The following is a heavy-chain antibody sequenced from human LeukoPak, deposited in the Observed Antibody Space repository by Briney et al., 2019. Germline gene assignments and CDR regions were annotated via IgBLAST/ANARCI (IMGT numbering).Heavy chain of an antibody. V-gene: IGHV3-48*01. CDR2: ISSSSSTI. Sequence: GGSLRLSCAASGFTFSSYSMNWVRQAPGKGLEWVSYISSSSSTIYYADSVKGRFTISRDNAKNSLYLQMNSLRAEDTAVYYCAAGYSSGWYGTEGYYGMDVWGQGTTVTVSS. J-gene: IGHJ6*02. D-gene: IGHD6-19*01. CDR1: GFTFSSYS. CDR3: AAGYSSGWYGTEGYYGMDV.